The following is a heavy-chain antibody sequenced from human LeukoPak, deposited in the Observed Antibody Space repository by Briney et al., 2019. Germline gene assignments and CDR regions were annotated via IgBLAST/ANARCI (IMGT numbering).Heavy chain of an antibody. CDR1: GGTFSSYA. D-gene: IGHD3-3*01. Sequence: ASVKVSCKASGGTFSSYAISWVRQAPGQGLEWMGRIIPIFGIANYAQKFQGRVTITADKSTSTAYMELSSLRSEGTAVYYCASSIFGVVQGYYYYGMDVWGQGTTVTVSS. V-gene: IGHV1-69*04. CDR2: IIPIFGIA. CDR3: ASSIFGVVQGYYYYGMDV. J-gene: IGHJ6*02.